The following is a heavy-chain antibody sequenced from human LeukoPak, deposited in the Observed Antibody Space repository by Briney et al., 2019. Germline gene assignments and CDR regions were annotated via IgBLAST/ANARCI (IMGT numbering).Heavy chain of an antibody. J-gene: IGHJ4*02. D-gene: IGHD3-16*01. CDR3: AKGVPDGGNFDY. CDR1: EFTFSSYA. Sequence: GGSLRLSRAASEFTFSSYAMSGVRQAPGKGLEWVSAISGSGGSTYYADSVKGRFTISRDNSKNTLFLQMNSLRAEDTAVYYCAKGVPDGGNFDYWGQGTLVTVSS. CDR2: ISGSGGST. V-gene: IGHV3-23*01.